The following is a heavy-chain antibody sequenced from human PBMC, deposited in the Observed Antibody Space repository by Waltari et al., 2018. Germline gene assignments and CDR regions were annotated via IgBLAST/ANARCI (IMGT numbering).Heavy chain of an antibody. CDR2: IIPFFGSP. J-gene: IGHJ4*02. D-gene: IGHD3-22*01. Sequence: QVQLLQSGAEVKKPGSSVKLSCQASGGTFSNYGISWVRQAPGQRLEWMGKIIPFFGSPDYAENFQGRITITADKSTTTTYLELSSLRSDDTAVYYCARIPYYYDKAPLDSWGQGTLVTVSP. V-gene: IGHV1-69*06. CDR3: ARIPYYYDKAPLDS. CDR1: GGTFSNYG.